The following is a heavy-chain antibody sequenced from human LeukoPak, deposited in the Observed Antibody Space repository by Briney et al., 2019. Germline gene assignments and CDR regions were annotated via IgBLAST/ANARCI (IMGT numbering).Heavy chain of an antibody. V-gene: IGHV3-7*01. CDR3: VRDIAPDGTIWFDP. CDR2: IKYDGIDK. CDR1: GFIFTDYW. D-gene: IGHD6-13*01. Sequence: GGSLRLSCAASGFIFTDYWMNWVRQAPGKGLEWVAMIKYDGIDKKYLDSVKGRFTISRDNDKNTLHLQMNSLRVEDTAVYYCVRDIAPDGTIWFDPWGQGTLVTVST. J-gene: IGHJ5*02.